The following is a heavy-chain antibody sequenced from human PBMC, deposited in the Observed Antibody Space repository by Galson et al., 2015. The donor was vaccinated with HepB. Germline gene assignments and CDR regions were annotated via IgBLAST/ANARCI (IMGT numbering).Heavy chain of an antibody. CDR3: ARASGDSTGFYFFDH. CDR2: IFYSGTT. V-gene: IGHV4-39*01. J-gene: IGHJ4*02. CDR1: GGSISRSGYY. D-gene: IGHD6-19*01. Sequence: ETLSLTCTVSGGSISRSGYYWAWIRQPPGKGLEWIGSIFYSGTTYNNPSLTSRVTIYEDTSKNQFSLGLTSVTAADTAVYFCARASGDSTGFYFFDHWGQGTLGTVSS.